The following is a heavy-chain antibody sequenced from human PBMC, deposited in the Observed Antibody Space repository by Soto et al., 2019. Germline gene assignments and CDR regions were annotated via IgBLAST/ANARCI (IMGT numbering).Heavy chain of an antibody. V-gene: IGHV4-59*01. CDR2: MYFSGST. CDR3: ARGSGWHFH. Sequence: SETLSLTCTVSGDSISGSSWSWIRQPPGKGLEWIAYMYFSGSTNYNPSLKSRVTISVDTSKNQVSLRLSSVTAADTAVYYCARGSGWHFHWGQGTLVTVSS. CDR1: GDSISGSS. J-gene: IGHJ4*02. D-gene: IGHD6-19*01.